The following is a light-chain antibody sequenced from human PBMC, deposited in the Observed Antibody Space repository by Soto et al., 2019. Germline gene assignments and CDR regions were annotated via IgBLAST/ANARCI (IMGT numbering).Light chain of an antibody. CDR1: GSDVGGYNY. CDR2: DVN. J-gene: IGLJ1*01. V-gene: IGLV2-14*03. Sequence: QSALTQPASVSGSPGQSITVSCIGTGSDVGGYNYVSWYQQYPGQAPKLMIYDVNKRPSGVSNRFSGSKSGNTASLTISGLQVEDEADYYCSSYTSTNALVFGVGTKLTVL. CDR3: SSYTSTNALV.